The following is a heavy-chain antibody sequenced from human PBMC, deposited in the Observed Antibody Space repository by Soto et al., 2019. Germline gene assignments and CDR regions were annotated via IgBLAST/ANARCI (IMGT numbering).Heavy chain of an antibody. CDR3: ARSSPRYGMDV. V-gene: IGHV4-59*01. J-gene: IGHJ6*02. CDR1: CGSIISYY. D-gene: IGHD6-13*01. CDR2: IYYSVIT. Sequence: SVTLSLTCTVSCGSIISYYWIWIRQPPGKGLEWIGYIYYSVITNYNPSLKSRVTISVDTSKNQFSLKLSSVTAADTAVYYCARSSPRYGMDVWGQGTTVTVSS.